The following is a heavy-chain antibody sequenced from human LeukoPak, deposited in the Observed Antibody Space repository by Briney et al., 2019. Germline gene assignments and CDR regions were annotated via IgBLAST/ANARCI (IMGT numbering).Heavy chain of an antibody. D-gene: IGHD4-17*01. CDR2: INPNSGGT. V-gene: IGHV1-2*02. Sequence: ASVKVSCKASGYTFTGYYMHWVRQAPGQGLEWMGWINPNSGGTNYAQKFQGRVTMTRDTSISTAYMELSRLRSDDTAVYYGARVLHDYGDYLGIWGQGTLVTVSS. CDR1: GYTFTGYY. CDR3: ARVLHDYGDYLGI. J-gene: IGHJ4*02.